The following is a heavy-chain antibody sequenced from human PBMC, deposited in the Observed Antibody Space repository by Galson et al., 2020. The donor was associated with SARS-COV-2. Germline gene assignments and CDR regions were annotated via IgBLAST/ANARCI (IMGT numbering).Heavy chain of an antibody. J-gene: IGHJ6*03. CDR3: ASSYSSGWGPHNPYYYYYYYMDV. CDR2: IYYSGST. D-gene: IGHD6-19*01. V-gene: IGHV4-59*08. Sequence: SETLSLTCTVSGGSISSYYWSWIRQPPGKGLEWIGYIYYSGSTNYNPSLKSRVTISVDTSKNQFSLKLSSVTAADTAVYYCASSYSSGWGPHNPYYYYYYYMDVWGKGTTVTVSS. CDR1: GGSISSYY.